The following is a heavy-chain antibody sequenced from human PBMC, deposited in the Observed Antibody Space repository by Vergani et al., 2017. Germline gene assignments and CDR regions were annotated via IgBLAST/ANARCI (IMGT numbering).Heavy chain of an antibody. Sequence: QVQLVESGGGVVQPGRSLRLSCAASGFTFSSYGMHWVRQAPGKGLEWVAVISYDGSNKYYADSVKGRFTISRDNSKNTLYLQMNSLRAEDTAVYYCASSSGSYFCSYWGQGTLVTVSS. CDR1: GFTFSSYG. V-gene: IGHV3-30*03. J-gene: IGHJ4*02. CDR3: ASSSGSYFCSY. CDR2: ISYDGSNK. D-gene: IGHD1-26*01.